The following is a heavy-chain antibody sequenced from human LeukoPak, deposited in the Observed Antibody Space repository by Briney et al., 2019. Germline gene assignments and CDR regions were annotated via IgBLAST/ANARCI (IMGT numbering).Heavy chain of an antibody. CDR2: INPSGGST. D-gene: IGHD1-7*01. J-gene: IGHJ4*02. CDR1: GYTFTSYY. CDR3: ARASGDWNYVKYFDY. V-gene: IGHV1-46*03. Sequence: ASVKVSCKASGYTFTSYYMHWVRQAPGQGLEWMGIINPSGGSTSYAQKFQGRVTMTRDTSTSTVYMELSSLRSEDTTVYYCARASGDWNYVKYFDYWGQGTLVTVFS.